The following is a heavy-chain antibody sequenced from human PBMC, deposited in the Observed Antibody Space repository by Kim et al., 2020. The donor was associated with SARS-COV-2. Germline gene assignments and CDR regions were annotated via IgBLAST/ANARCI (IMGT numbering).Heavy chain of an antibody. Sequence: GGSLRLSCVGSGFRFDHYAAHWVRQVPGKGLEWVALISGDGGRSWYGDSVKGRFTVSRDNRKNSLYLQMNSLRNEDTALYYCAKDKSGRSGYYGDYYYYLDVWGKGTTVTVSS. CDR3: AKDKSGRSGYYGDYYYYLDV. D-gene: IGHD3-3*01. V-gene: IGHV3-43*02. CDR1: GFRFDHYA. CDR2: ISGDGGRS. J-gene: IGHJ6*03.